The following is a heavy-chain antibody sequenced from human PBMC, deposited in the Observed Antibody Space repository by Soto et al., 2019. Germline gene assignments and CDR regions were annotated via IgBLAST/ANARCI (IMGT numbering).Heavy chain of an antibody. D-gene: IGHD4-4*01. Sequence: EVQLVESGGGLVQPGGSLRLSCVASGFTFSSYWMHWVRQAPGKGLVWVSRINNDGSTTSYADSVEGRFTISRDNAKNTLYLQLNSLRAEDTAVYYCASQSTTVTDYYYYGMDVW. CDR2: INNDGSTT. J-gene: IGHJ6*01. CDR1: GFTFSSYW. CDR3: ASQSTTVTDYYYYGMDV. V-gene: IGHV3-74*01.